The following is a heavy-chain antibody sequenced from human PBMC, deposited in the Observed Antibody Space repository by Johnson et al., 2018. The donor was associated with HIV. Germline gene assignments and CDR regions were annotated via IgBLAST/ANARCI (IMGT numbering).Heavy chain of an antibody. V-gene: IGHV3-30*03. CDR3: ARACRDGYTCDAFDI. CDR1: GHTFSSYG. D-gene: IGHD5-24*01. J-gene: IGHJ3*02. CDR2: ISYDGSNK. Sequence: QVQLVESGGGVVQPGRSLRLSCAASGHTFSSYGMHWVRQAPGKGLEWVAVISYDGSNKYYADSVKGRFTISRDNSKNTLYLQMNSLRAEDTAVYYCARACRDGYTCDAFDIWGQGTMVTVSS.